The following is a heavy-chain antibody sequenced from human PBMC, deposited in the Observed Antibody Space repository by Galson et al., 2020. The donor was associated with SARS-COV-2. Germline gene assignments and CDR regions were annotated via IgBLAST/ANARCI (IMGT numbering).Heavy chain of an antibody. V-gene: IGHV3-30*04. D-gene: IGHD3-9*01. CDR2: ISYDGSNK. CDR1: GFTFSSYA. Sequence: QLGESLKTSCAASGFTFSSYAMHWVRQAPGKGLEWVAVISYDGSNKYYADSVKGRFPISRDNSKNTLYLQMNSLRAEDTAVYYCARDLTRYDMLTGLDYWGQRPLVTVSS. J-gene: IGHJ4*02. CDR3: ARDLTRYDMLTGLDY.